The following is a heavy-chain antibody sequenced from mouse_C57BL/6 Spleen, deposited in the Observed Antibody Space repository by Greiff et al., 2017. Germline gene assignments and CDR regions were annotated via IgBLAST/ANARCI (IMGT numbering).Heavy chain of an antibody. Sequence: EVQRVESGGGLVKPGGSLKLSCAASGFTFSSYTMSWVRQTPGKRLEWVATISGGGGNTYYPDSVKGRFTISRDNAKNTLYLQMSSLRSEDTALYYCARHYYGSSWFAYWGQGTLVTVSA. J-gene: IGHJ3*01. CDR1: GFTFSSYT. V-gene: IGHV5-9*01. CDR2: ISGGGGNT. CDR3: ARHYYGSSWFAY. D-gene: IGHD1-1*01.